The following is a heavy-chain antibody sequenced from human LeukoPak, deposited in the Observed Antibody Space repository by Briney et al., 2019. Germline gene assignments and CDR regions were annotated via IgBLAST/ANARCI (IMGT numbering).Heavy chain of an antibody. J-gene: IGHJ4*02. CDR1: GGSISSHY. CDR3: ARELANYFDY. V-gene: IGHV4-38-2*02. Sequence: PSETLSLTCNVSGGSISSHYWSWIRQPPGKGLEWIGSIYHSGSTYYNPSLKSRVTISVGTSKTQFSLKLSSVTAADTAVYHCARELANYFDYWGQGTLVTVSS. CDR2: IYHSGST.